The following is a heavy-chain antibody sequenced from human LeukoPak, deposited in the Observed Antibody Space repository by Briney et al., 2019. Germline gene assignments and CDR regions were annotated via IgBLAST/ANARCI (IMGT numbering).Heavy chain of an antibody. V-gene: IGHV4-39*01. CDR3: ARQYCSTTSCYDNWFDP. D-gene: IGHD2-2*01. CDR2: IYYSGST. J-gene: IGHJ5*02. Sequence: SGTLSLTCTVSGGSISSSSYYWGWIRQPPGKGLEWIGSIYYSGSTYYNPSLKSRVTIYVDTSKNQFSLKLTSVTAADTVVYYCARQYCSTTSCYDNWFDPWGQGTLVTVSS. CDR1: GGSISSSSYY.